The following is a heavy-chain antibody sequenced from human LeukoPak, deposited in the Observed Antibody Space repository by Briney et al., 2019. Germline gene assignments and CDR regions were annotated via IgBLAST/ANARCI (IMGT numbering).Heavy chain of an antibody. Sequence: PGRSLRLSCAASGFTFSSYGMHWVRQAPGKGLEWVAVISYDGSNKYYADSVKGRFTISRDNSKNTLYLQMNSLRAEDTAVYYCAKDGDVGFDYWGQGTLVTVSS. CDR3: AKDGDVGFDY. J-gene: IGHJ4*02. CDR2: ISYDGSNK. CDR1: GFTFSSYG. V-gene: IGHV3-30*18.